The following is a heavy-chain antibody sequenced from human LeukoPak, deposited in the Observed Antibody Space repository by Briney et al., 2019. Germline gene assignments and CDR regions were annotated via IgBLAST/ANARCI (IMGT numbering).Heavy chain of an antibody. J-gene: IGHJ4*02. CDR3: ARVDCSGGSCYANDY. CDR1: GFTFSSYA. V-gene: IGHV3-30-3*01. CDR2: ISYDGSNK. D-gene: IGHD2-15*01. Sequence: PGGSLRLSCAASGFTFSSYAMHWVRQAPGKGLEWVAVISYDGSNKYYADSVKGRFTISRDNSKNTLYLQTNSLRAEDTAVYYCARVDCSGGSCYANDYWGQGTLVTVSS.